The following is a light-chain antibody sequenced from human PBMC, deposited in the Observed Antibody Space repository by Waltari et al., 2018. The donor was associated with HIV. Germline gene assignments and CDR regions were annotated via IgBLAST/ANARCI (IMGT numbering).Light chain of an antibody. J-gene: IGKJ5*01. CDR1: QSVGSSY. CDR2: GAS. CDR3: QQYGSSRST. V-gene: IGKV3-20*01. Sequence: EIVLTQSPGTLSLSPGERATLACRASQSVGSSYLAWYQQKPGQAPRLFISGASSRATGIPDRFSGSGSGTDFTLTISGLEPEDFAVYYCQQYGSSRSTFGQGTRLEIK.